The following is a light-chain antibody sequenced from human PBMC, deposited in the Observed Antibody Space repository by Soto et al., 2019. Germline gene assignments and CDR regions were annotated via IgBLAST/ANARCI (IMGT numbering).Light chain of an antibody. Sequence: DTQLTQSPGTLSASIGDRVSITCRASQPISDWLAWYQHKPGQAPKLLIFDASSLESGVPSMFSGTGSGTEFTLSLTSLQTDDFATYYCQRYDTSPYIVGHGTTVEIK. J-gene: IGKJ1*01. CDR2: DAS. V-gene: IGKV1-5*01. CDR1: QPISDW. CDR3: QRYDTSPYI.